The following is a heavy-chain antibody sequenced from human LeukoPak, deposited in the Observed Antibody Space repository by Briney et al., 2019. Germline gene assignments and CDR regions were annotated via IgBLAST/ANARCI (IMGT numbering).Heavy chain of an antibody. CDR2: ISNDATKK. CDR1: GFTFSRFG. J-gene: IGHJ4*02. CDR3: AKDMNTVTTTFDY. V-gene: IGHV3-30*18. D-gene: IGHD4-17*01. Sequence: GGSLRLSCAASGFTFSRFGMHWVRQAPGKGLEWVAVISNDATKKYYADSVKGRSTISRDNSESTLYLQMNSLRAEDTAVYYCAKDMNTVTTTFDYWGQGTLVTVSS.